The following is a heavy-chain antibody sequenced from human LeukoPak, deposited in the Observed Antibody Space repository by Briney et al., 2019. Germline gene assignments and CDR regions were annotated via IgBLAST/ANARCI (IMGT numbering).Heavy chain of an antibody. J-gene: IGHJ4*02. CDR3: ARGRDSSSLYYFDY. Sequence: SETLSLTCTVSGGSISSYYWSWIRQPPGKGLEWIGYIYYSGSTNYNPSLKSRVTISVDRSKNQFSLKLSSVTAADTAVYYCARGRDSSSLYYFDYWGQGTLVTVSS. CDR2: IYYSGST. CDR1: GGSISSYY. D-gene: IGHD6-13*01. V-gene: IGHV4-59*12.